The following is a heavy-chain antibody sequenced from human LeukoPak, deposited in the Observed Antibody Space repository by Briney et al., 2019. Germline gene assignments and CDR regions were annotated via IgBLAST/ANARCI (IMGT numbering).Heavy chain of an antibody. V-gene: IGHV4-39*01. CDR3: ARSGSGSGSYYRVFYFDY. J-gene: IGHJ4*02. D-gene: IGHD3-10*01. Sequence: SETLSLTCTVSGGSISSSPYYWGWIRQPPGKGLEWIGSINYSGSTYYNPSLKSRLTISVDTSKNQFSLKLSSVTAADTAVYYCARSGSGSGSYYRVFYFDYWGQGTLVTVSS. CDR1: GGSISSSPYY. CDR2: INYSGST.